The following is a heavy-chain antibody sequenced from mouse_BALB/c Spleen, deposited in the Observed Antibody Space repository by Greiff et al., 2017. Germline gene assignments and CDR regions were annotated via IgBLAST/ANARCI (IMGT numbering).Heavy chain of an antibody. J-gene: IGHJ2*01. CDR3: ARRDYGSSGDY. D-gene: IGHD1-1*01. CDR1: GYTFTNYW. V-gene: IGHV1-63*02. Sequence: QVHVKQSGAELVRPGTSVKMSCKAAGYTFTNYWIVWIKQRPGHGLEWIGDIYPGGGYINYNEKFKDKATLTADTSSSTAYMQLSSLTSEDSAIYYCARRDYGSSGDYWGQGTTLTVSS. CDR2: IYPGGGYI.